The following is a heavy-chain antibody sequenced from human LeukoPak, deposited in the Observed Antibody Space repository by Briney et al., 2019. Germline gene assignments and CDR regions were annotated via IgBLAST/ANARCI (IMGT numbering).Heavy chain of an antibody. CDR2: ISSSSSYI. J-gene: IGHJ6*04. CDR3: ARIWFGELRVGMDV. CDR1: GFTFSSYS. Sequence: GGSLGLSCAASGFTFSSYSMNRVRQAPGKGLEWVSSISSSSSYIYYADSVKGRFTISRDNAKNSLYLQMNSLRAEDTAVYYCARIWFGELRVGMDVWGKGTTVTVSS. V-gene: IGHV3-21*01. D-gene: IGHD3-10*01.